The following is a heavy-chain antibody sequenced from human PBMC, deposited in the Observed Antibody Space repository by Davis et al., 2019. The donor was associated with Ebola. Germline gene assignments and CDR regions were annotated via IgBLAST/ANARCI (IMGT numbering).Heavy chain of an antibody. Sequence: GGSLRLSCAASGFTFSGYGMHWVRQAPGKGLEWVTVISYDGSNKYYTDSVKGRFTVSRDNSKSTMFLQMNGLRAEDTAVYYCARVWSSGWNNWGQGTLVTVSS. CDR1: GFTFSGYG. V-gene: IGHV3-33*01. D-gene: IGHD6-19*01. CDR2: ISYDGSNK. J-gene: IGHJ4*02. CDR3: ARVWSSGWNN.